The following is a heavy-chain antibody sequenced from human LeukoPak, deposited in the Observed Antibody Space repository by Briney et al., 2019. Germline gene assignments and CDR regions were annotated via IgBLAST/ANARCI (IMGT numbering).Heavy chain of an antibody. CDR1: GYTFTGYY. Sequence: ASVKVSCKASGYTFTGYYMHWVRQAPGQGLEWMGWINPNSGGTNYAQKFQGRVTMTRDTSISTAYMELSRLRSDDTAVYYCARPPLKGYCSSTSCYYFDYWGQGTLVTVSS. CDR2: INPNSGGT. D-gene: IGHD2-2*01. V-gene: IGHV1-2*02. J-gene: IGHJ4*02. CDR3: ARPPLKGYCSSTSCYYFDY.